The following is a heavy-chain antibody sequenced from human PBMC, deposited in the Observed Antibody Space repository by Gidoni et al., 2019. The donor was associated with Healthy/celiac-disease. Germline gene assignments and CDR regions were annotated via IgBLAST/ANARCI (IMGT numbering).Heavy chain of an antibody. J-gene: IGHJ4*02. V-gene: IGHV3-74*01. CDR1: GFTFSSYW. CDR3: TRLAFWSGYYWADY. D-gene: IGHD3-3*01. Sequence: EVQLVESGGGLVQPGGSLRLSWAASGFTFSSYWMHWVRQAPGKGLVWVSRINSDGSSTSYADSVKGRFTISRDNAKNTLYLQMNSLRAEDTAVYYCTRLAFWSGYYWADYWGQGTLVTVSS. CDR2: INSDGSST.